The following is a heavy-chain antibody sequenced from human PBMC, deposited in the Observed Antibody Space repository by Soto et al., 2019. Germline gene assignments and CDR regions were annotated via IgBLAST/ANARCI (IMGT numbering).Heavy chain of an antibody. J-gene: IGHJ4*02. Sequence: EVQVVESGGGLVQPGGSLRLSCAASGFTFRRYWMHWVRQAPGKGLMWVSRIDSDGSTTQYEDSVRGRFTISRDNAKNTLFLQMNSLRAEDTAVYYCARVGDNGYYLGPFDYWGQGTLVTVSS. D-gene: IGHD3-22*01. CDR1: GFTFRRYW. CDR2: IDSDGSTT. CDR3: ARVGDNGYYLGPFDY. V-gene: IGHV3-74*03.